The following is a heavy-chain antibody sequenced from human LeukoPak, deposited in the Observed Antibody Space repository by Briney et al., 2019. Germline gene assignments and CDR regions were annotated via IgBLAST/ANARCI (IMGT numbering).Heavy chain of an antibody. Sequence: GESLKLHCIGTGYSHTSSQLGLTRQMPGKGLEWMGIIYPGDSDTRYRPSFQGQVTISADKSISTAYLQWSCLKASDTAMYYAARLTPRKWYYMDFWGQGTLVTVSS. D-gene: IGHD2-15*01. V-gene: IGHV5-51*01. CDR1: GYSHTSSQ. CDR3: ARLTPRKWYYMDF. J-gene: IGHJ4*02. CDR2: IYPGDSDT.